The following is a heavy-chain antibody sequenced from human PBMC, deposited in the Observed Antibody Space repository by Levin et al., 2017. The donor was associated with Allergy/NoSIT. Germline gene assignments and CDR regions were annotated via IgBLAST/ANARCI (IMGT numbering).Heavy chain of an antibody. J-gene: IGHJ4*02. CDR3: ARGLLYYDSSGYYYRNAGRGVSRYFDY. V-gene: IGHV4-34*01. CDR1: GGSFSGYY. Sequence: SETLSLTCAVYGGSFSGYYWSWIRQPPGKGLEWIGEINHSGSTNYNPSLKSRVTISVDTSKNQFSLKLSSVTAAATAVYYCARGLLYYDSSGYYYRNAGRGVSRYFDYWGQGTLVTVSS. CDR2: INHSGST. D-gene: IGHD3-22*01.